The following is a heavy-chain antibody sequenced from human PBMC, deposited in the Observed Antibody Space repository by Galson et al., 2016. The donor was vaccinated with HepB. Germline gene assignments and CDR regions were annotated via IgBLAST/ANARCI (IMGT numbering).Heavy chain of an antibody. CDR1: GFIFANYA. D-gene: IGHD3-10*01. J-gene: IGHJ4*02. Sequence: SLRLSCAASGFIFANYAMTWVRQAPGKGLEWVSTISGSGGSTYYADSVKGRLTVSRDNSKNTLFLEVNSLRAEDTAMYYCARNYFGSGSYHILYYFDYWGQGTLVTVSS. CDR2: ISGSGGST. CDR3: ARNYFGSGSYHILYYFDY. V-gene: IGHV3-23*01.